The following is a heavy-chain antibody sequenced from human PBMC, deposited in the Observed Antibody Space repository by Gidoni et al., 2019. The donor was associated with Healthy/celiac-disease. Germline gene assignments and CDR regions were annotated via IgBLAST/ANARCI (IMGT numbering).Heavy chain of an antibody. CDR1: GITFDDYG. D-gene: IGHD3-10*01. J-gene: IGHJ4*02. CDR3: ARAPRGDWFREEYYFDY. Sequence: EVQLVESGGGVVRPGGSLRLSCAASGITFDDYGMSWVRQAPGKGLEWVSGINWNGGSTGYADSVKGRFTISRDNAKNSLYLQMNSLRAEDTALYHCARAPRGDWFREEYYFDYWGQGTLVTVSS. CDR2: INWNGGST. V-gene: IGHV3-20*01.